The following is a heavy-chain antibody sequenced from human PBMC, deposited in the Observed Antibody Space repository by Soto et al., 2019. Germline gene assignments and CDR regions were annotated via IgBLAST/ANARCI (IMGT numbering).Heavy chain of an antibody. CDR2: IRNKANSYAT. CDR1: GFTFSGSA. CDR3: TRLEYSGYDYSGFDY. V-gene: IGHV3-73*01. D-gene: IGHD5-12*01. J-gene: IGHJ4*02. Sequence: EVQLVESGGGLVQPGGSLKLSCAASGFTFSGSAMHWVRQASGKGLEWIGRIRNKANSYATEYAVSVKGRFTISRDDSKNTAYLQMNSLKSEDTAVYYCTRLEYSGYDYSGFDYWGQGTLVTVSS.